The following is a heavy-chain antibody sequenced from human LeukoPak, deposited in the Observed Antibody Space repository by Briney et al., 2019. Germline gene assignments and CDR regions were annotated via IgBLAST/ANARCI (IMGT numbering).Heavy chain of an antibody. Sequence: GASVKVSCKASGYTFTSYGVSWVRQAPGQGLEWMGWISVYNGDTNYAQKLQGRVTMTTDSSTYTAYMELRSLRSDDTAVYYCARLLVLPAAIDYWGQGTLVTVSS. CDR1: GYTFTSYG. CDR3: ARLLVLPAAIDY. J-gene: IGHJ4*02. D-gene: IGHD2-2*02. CDR2: ISVYNGDT. V-gene: IGHV1-18*01.